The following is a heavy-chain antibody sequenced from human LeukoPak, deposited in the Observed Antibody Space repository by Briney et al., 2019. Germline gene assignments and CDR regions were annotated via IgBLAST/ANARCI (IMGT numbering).Heavy chain of an antibody. V-gene: IGHV3-7*01. Sequence: GGSLRLSCVASGFTFTSHWISWARQAPGKELEWVAKISQDGTEKNYVHCVKGRFPTPRNNPKNSQCLQINSLRAEDTAVYYCARDQPHPWGQGTLVTVSS. CDR3: ARDQPHP. J-gene: IGHJ5*02. CDR1: GFTFTSHW. CDR2: ISQDGTEK.